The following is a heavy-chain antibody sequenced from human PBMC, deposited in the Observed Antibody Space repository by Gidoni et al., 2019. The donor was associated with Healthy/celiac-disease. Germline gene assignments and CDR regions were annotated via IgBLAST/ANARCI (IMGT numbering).Heavy chain of an antibody. Sequence: EVQLVESGGGLVQPGRSLRLSCAASGFTFADYAMHWVRQAPGKGLEWVSGSSWNSGSIGYADSVKGRFTISRDNAKNSLYLQMNSLRAEDTALYYCAKDMWVGATSGILDYWGQGTLVTVSS. D-gene: IGHD1-26*01. V-gene: IGHV3-9*01. CDR2: SSWNSGSI. CDR1: GFTFADYA. J-gene: IGHJ4*02. CDR3: AKDMWVGATSGILDY.